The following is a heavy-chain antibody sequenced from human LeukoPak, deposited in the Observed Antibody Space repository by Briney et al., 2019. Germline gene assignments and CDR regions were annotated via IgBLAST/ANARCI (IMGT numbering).Heavy chain of an antibody. V-gene: IGHV3-30*02. CDR3: AKAPRPSYYFDY. D-gene: IGHD3-10*01. J-gene: IGHJ4*02. Sequence: PGGSLRLSCAASGFTFSSYGMHWVRQAPGKGLEWVAFIRYDGSNKYYADSVKGRFTISRDNSKNTLYLQMNSLRAEGTAVYYCAKAPRPSYYFDYWGQGTLVTVSS. CDR1: GFTFSSYG. CDR2: IRYDGSNK.